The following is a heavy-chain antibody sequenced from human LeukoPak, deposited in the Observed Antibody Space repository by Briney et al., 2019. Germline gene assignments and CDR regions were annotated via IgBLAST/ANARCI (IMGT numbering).Heavy chain of an antibody. CDR2: IWYDGSNK. J-gene: IGHJ6*04. V-gene: IGHV3-33*01. Sequence: GGSLRLSCAASGFTFSNYGMHWVRQAPGKGLDWVAFIWYDGSNKYYADSVKGRFTISRDNSKNTLYLQMNSLRAEDTAVYYCAREDYDSPGVWGKGTTVTISS. CDR1: GFTFSNYG. D-gene: IGHD3-22*01. CDR3: AREDYDSPGV.